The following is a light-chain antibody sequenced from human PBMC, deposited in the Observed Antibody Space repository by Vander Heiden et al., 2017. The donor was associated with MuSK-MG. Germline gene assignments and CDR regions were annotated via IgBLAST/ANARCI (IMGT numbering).Light chain of an antibody. Sequence: DFLMTPSPDPLAVSLGERATINCMSSQSVLYSSNNKNYLSWYQQKPGQPPKLLIYWASTRESGVPDRFSGSGSGTDFTLTISSLQAEDVAVYYCQQYYSTPQTFGQGTKVEIK. J-gene: IGKJ1*01. CDR3: QQYYSTPQT. CDR2: WAS. V-gene: IGKV4-1*01. CDR1: QSVLYSSNNKNY.